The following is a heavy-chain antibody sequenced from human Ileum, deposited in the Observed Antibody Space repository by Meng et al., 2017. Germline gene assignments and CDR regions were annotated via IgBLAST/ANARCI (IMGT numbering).Heavy chain of an antibody. CDR2: ISGAGAFI. CDR1: GFTFSAYC. D-gene: IGHD5-18*01. V-gene: IGHV3-23*01. Sequence: GESLKISCEASGFTFSAYCMGWVRQAPGKGLEWVSAISGAGAFIYYADSAKGRSTTSRDNSKNTLYLQMNGLRAEDTAVYYCATHSYGHNLPFHYWGQGTTVTVSS. CDR3: ATHSYGHNLPFHY. J-gene: IGHJ4*01.